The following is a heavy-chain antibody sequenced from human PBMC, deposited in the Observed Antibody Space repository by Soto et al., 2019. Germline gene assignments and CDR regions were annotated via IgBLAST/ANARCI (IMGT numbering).Heavy chain of an antibody. CDR3: AKEQTTGAHYAFDY. J-gene: IGHJ4*02. CDR2: INGSGGYN. Sequence: PGGSLRLSCAVSGFIFSGYDMSWVRQAPGKGLEWVSAINGSGGYNSYPASVKGPFTSSRDNSKNTLYLQMNRLRTEDTAVYFCAKEQTTGAHYAFDYWSQGTLVTSPQ. D-gene: IGHD2-8*02. CDR1: GFIFSGYD. V-gene: IGHV3-23*01.